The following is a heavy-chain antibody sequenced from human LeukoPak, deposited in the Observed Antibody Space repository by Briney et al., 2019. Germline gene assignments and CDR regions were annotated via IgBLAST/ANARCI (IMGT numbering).Heavy chain of an antibody. CDR2: ISHSGST. D-gene: IGHD2-21*02. CDR1: GGSLNSGGYY. V-gene: IGHV4-31*03. Sequence: SETLSLTCTVFGGSLNSGGYYWSWIRQHPGTGLEWIGYISHSGSTHYNPSLKSRISISGDTSKNQFSLSVTSVTAADTAVYYCARMPRVTVMVTPYYFDYWGQGTLVTVSS. J-gene: IGHJ4*02. CDR3: ARMPRVTVMVTPYYFDY.